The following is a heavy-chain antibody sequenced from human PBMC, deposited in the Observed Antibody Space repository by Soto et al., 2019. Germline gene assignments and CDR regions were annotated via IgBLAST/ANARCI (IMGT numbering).Heavy chain of an antibody. CDR2: IYHSGTT. D-gene: IGHD3-10*01. Sequence: SETLSLTCTVSGGSISSGGYYWSWIRQHPGKGLEWIGYIYHSGTTYYNPSLKSRVTISVDTSKNQFSLKLSSVTAADTAVYYCARDPGSGSYYGWFDPWGQGTLVTVSS. J-gene: IGHJ5*02. CDR1: GGSISSGGYY. CDR3: ARDPGSGSYYGWFDP. V-gene: IGHV4-31*03.